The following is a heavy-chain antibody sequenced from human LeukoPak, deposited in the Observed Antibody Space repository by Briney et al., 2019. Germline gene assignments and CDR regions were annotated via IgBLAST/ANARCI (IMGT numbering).Heavy chain of an antibody. J-gene: IGHJ6*02. V-gene: IGHV3-48*03. D-gene: IGHD5-18*01. Sequence: PGGSLRLSCAASGFTFSGYEMHWVRQAPGKGLEWVSYISSSASTIHYADSVKGRLTVSRDDAKSSLYLQMNSLRAEDTAVYYCARSGYSYGFAYYYYGMDVWGQGTTVTVSS. CDR1: GFTFSGYE. CDR2: ISSSASTI. CDR3: ARSGYSYGFAYYYYGMDV.